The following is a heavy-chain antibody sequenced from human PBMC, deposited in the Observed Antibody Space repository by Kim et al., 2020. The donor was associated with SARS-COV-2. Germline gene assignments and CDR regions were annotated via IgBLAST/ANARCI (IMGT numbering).Heavy chain of an antibody. V-gene: IGHV3-21*06. CDR1: GFTFSSHR. CDR2: IRSKGSYA. CDR3: ARDRSITLVEAGMDD. D-gene: IGHD3-10*01. J-gene: IGHJ4*01. Sequence: GGSLRLSCAASGFTFSSHRMHWVRQVPGKGLEWVSCIRSKGSYAYYADSVKGRFTISRDNAENSLFLEMNSLRAEDTGVYYCARDRSITLVEAGMDDWGQGTLVTVSS.